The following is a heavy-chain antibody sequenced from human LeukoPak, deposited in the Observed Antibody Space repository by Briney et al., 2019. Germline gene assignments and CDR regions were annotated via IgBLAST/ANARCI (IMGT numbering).Heavy chain of an antibody. D-gene: IGHD3-22*01. Sequence: SETLSLTCTVSGGSISSHYWSWVRQPAGKGLEWIGRIYTSGSTNYNPSLKSRVTMSVDTSKNQFSLKLSSVTAADTAVYYCARSGVLYYYDSSGYYPNDALDIWGQGTMVTVSS. V-gene: IGHV4-4*07. J-gene: IGHJ3*02. CDR1: GGSISSHY. CDR2: IYTSGST. CDR3: ARSGVLYYYDSSGYYPNDALDI.